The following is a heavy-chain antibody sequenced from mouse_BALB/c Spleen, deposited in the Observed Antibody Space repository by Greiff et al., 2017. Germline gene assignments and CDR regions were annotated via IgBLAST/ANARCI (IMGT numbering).Heavy chain of an antibody. D-gene: IGHD2-2*01. CDR1: GFSLTSYG. V-gene: IGHV2-9*02. J-gene: IGHJ2*01. CDR2: IWAGGST. CDR3: ARGDYGYDGGFDY. Sequence: VKLVESGPGLVAPSQSLSITCTVSGFSLTSYGVHWVRQPPGKGLEWLGVIWAGGSTNYNSALMSRLSISKDNSKSQVFLKMNSLQTDDTAMYYCARGDYGYDGGFDYWGQGTTLTVSS.